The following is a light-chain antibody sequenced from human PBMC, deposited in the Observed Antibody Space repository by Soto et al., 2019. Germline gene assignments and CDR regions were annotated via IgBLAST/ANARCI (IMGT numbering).Light chain of an antibody. Sequence: DIQMTQSPSTLSASVGDRVTITCRASQSISSWLAWYQQKPWKAPTLLIYKASSLESWVPSRFSGSGSGTEFTLTISSLQPADFATYYCQQYNSYSWTFGQGTEVEIK. CDR3: QQYNSYSWT. CDR1: QSISSW. J-gene: IGKJ1*01. V-gene: IGKV1-5*03. CDR2: KAS.